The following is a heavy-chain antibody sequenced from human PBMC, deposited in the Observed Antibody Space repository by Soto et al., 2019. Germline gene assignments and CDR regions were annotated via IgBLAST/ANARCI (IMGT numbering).Heavy chain of an antibody. J-gene: IGHJ6*02. CDR3: ASGYDILTGYYNSHYYDGMDV. Sequence: QVQLVQSGAEVKKPGASVKVSCKASGYTFTSYAMHWVRQAPGQRLEWMGWINAGNGNTKYSQKFQGRVTITRDTSASTADMELSSLRSEDTAVYYSASGYDILTGYYNSHYYDGMDVWGQGTTVTVSS. V-gene: IGHV1-3*01. D-gene: IGHD3-9*01. CDR1: GYTFTSYA. CDR2: INAGNGNT.